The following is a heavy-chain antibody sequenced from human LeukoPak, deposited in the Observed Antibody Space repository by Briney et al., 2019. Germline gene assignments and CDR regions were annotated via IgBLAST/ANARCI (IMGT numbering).Heavy chain of an antibody. Sequence: SGGSLRLSCAASGFTFSSYAMHWVRQAPGKGLEWVAVISYDGSNKYYADSVKGRFTISRDNSKNTLYLQMNSLRAEDTAVYYCASSLPHCGGDCPDDYWGQGTLVTVSS. J-gene: IGHJ4*02. D-gene: IGHD2-21*02. CDR2: ISYDGSNK. V-gene: IGHV3-30-3*01. CDR3: ASSLPHCGGDCPDDY. CDR1: GFTFSSYA.